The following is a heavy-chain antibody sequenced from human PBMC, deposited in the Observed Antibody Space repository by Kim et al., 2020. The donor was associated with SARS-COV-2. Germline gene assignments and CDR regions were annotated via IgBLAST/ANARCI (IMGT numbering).Heavy chain of an antibody. CDR1: GFTFTNYA. Sequence: GGSLRLSCAASGFTFTNYAIHWVRQAPGKGLEWVAVISYDGSNKYYADSVKGRFTISRDNSKNTLFLQMNSLRAEDTALYYCAKDSYVSRTYYIHSFYYSIDVWGQGTTVTVSS. D-gene: IGHD3-10*01. CDR2: ISYDGSNK. J-gene: IGHJ6*02. V-gene: IGHV3-30*18. CDR3: AKDSYVSRTYYIHSFYYSIDV.